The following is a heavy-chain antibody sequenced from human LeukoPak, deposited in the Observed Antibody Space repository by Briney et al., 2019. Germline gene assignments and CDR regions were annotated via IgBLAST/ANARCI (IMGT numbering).Heavy chain of an antibody. CDR2: IYTSGST. CDR3: ARERGGKGYCSGGTCQWCFDS. Sequence: KPSETLSLTCAVYGGSFSSYYWSWIRQPAGKGLEWIGRIYTSGSTNYNPSLKSRVTMSVDTSKNQFSLKLSSVTAADTAVYYCARERGGKGYCSGGTCQWCFDSWGQGTLVTVSS. CDR1: GGSFSSYY. V-gene: IGHV4-4*07. J-gene: IGHJ4*02. D-gene: IGHD2-15*01.